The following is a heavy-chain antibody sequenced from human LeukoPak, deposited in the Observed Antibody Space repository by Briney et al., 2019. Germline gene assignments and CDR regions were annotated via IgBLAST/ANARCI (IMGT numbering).Heavy chain of an antibody. D-gene: IGHD1-14*01. V-gene: IGHV3-66*01. CDR3: ARVYPTNYYYYYYMDV. CDR1: GFTVSSNY. Sequence: PGGSLRLSCAASGFTVSSNYMSWVRQAPGKGLEWVSVIYSAGSTYYADSVKGRFTISRDNAKNSLYLQMNSLRAEDTAVYYCARVYPTNYYYYYYMDVWGKGTTVTVSS. CDR2: IYSAGST. J-gene: IGHJ6*03.